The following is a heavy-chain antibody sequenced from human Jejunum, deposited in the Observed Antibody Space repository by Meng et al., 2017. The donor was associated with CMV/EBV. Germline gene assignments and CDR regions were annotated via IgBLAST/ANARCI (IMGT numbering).Heavy chain of an antibody. CDR1: TFSNYW. CDR3: ARTTNRLRRGENGFDL. J-gene: IGHJ3*01. D-gene: IGHD3-10*01. Sequence: TFSNYWMNWIRRAPGKELGWVATIKQDESEKYYVDSVKGRFTISRDNAKNTLFLQMNSLRPEDTALYYCARTTNRLRRGENGFDLWGQGTWVTVSS. CDR2: IKQDESEK. V-gene: IGHV3-7*03.